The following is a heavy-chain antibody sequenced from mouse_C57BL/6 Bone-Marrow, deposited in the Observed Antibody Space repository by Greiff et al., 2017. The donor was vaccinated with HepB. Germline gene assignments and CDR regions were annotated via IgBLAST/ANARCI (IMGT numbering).Heavy chain of an antibody. D-gene: IGHD2-4*01. CDR3: VVRYDYDYAMDY. CDR1: GYTFTSYG. V-gene: IGHV1-81*01. J-gene: IGHJ4*01. CDR2: IYPRSGNT. Sequence: VQLQESGAELARPGASVKLSCKASGYTFTSYGISWVKQRTVQGLEWIGEIYPRSGNTYYNEKFKGKATLTADKSSSTAYMKLRSLTSEDSAVYFCVVRYDYDYAMDYWGQGTSVTVSS.